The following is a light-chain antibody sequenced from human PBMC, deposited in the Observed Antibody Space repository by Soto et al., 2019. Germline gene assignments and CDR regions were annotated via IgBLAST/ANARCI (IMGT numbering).Light chain of an antibody. J-gene: IGLJ3*02. CDR3: AAWDDSLSGPV. Sequence: QSVLTQPPSASGTPGQRVTISCSGSTSNLGSHFVYWYQQLPGTAPKLLIYNNNQRPSGVPDRFSGSKSGTSASLAISGLRSDDESDYYCAAWDDSLSGPVFGGWTKLTVL. CDR2: NNN. V-gene: IGLV1-47*02. CDR1: TSNLGSHF.